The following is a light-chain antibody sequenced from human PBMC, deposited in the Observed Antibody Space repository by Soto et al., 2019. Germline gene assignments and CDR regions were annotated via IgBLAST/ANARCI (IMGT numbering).Light chain of an antibody. V-gene: IGKV1-5*03. CDR2: KAS. CDR3: QQYSSLYT. J-gene: IGKJ2*01. CDR1: QTISSW. Sequence: DIQMTQSPSTLSGSVGDRVTITCRASQTISSWLAWYQQKPGKAPKLLIYKASTLKSGVPSRFSGSGSGTEFTLTISSLQPEDFATYYCQQYSSLYTFGQGTKVDIK.